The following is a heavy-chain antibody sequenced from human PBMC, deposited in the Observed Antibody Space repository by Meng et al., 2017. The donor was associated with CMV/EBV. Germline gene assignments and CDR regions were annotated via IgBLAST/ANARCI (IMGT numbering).Heavy chain of an antibody. D-gene: IGHD2-2*02. CDR3: VRSYCSSTSCYIPPEYFQH. V-gene: IGHV4-34*01. J-gene: IGHJ1*01. Sequence: GSLRLSCAVYGGSFSGYYWSWIRQPPGKGLEWIGEINHSGSTNYNPSLKSRVTISVDTSKNQFSLKLSSVTAADTAVYYCVRSYCSSTSCYIPPEYFQHWGQGTLVTVSS. CDR2: INHSGST. CDR1: GGSFSGYY.